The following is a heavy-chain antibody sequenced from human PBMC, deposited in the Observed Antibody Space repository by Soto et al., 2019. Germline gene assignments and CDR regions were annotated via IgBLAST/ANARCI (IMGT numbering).Heavy chain of an antibody. CDR3: ARDLGGLAYYYYGIDV. CDR2: IWYDGSNK. CDR1: GFTFSSYG. Sequence: GASLRLSCAASGFTFSSYGMHWVRQAPGKGLEWVAVIWYDGSNKYYADSVKGRFTISRDNSKNTLYLQMNSLRAEDTAVYYCARDLGGLAYYYYGIDVWGQGTTVTVSS. J-gene: IGHJ6*02. D-gene: IGHD6-19*01. V-gene: IGHV3-33*01.